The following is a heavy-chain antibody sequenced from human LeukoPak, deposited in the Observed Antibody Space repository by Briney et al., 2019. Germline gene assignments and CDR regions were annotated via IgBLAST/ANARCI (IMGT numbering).Heavy chain of an antibody. CDR1: GGSISSYY. CDR3: ARVYAWFGELFSWYFDL. CDR2: IYYSGST. J-gene: IGHJ2*01. V-gene: IGHV4-59*01. D-gene: IGHD3-10*01. Sequence: SETLCLTCTVSGGSISSYYWSWIRQPPGKGLEWIGYIYYSGSTNYNPSLESRVTISVDTSKNQFSLKLSSVTDADTAVYYCARVYAWFGELFSWYFDLWGRGTLVTVSS.